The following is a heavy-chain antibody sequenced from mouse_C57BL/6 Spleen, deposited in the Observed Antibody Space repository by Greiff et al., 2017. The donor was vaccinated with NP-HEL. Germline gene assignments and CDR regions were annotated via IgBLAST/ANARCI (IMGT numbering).Heavy chain of an antibody. CDR3: AAGTEGTGFDY. V-gene: IGHV1-82*01. CDR2: IYPGDGDT. Sequence: QVQLQQSGPELVKPGASVKISCKASGYAFSSSWMNWVKQRPGKGLEWIGRIYPGDGDTNYNGKFKGKATLTADKSSSTAYMQLSSLTSEDSAVYFGAAGTEGTGFDYGGQGTPLPVSS. D-gene: IGHD4-1*01. J-gene: IGHJ2*01. CDR1: GYAFSSSW.